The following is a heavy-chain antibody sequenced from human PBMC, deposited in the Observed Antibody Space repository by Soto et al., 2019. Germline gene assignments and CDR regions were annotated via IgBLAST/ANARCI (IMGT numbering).Heavy chain of an antibody. CDR3: VRDGTKTLRDWFDP. CDR2: VYSSGGT. J-gene: IGHJ5*02. V-gene: IGHV4-4*07. Sequence: PSETLSLTCSVSGGSISSYYWSWIRQSPGKGLEWIGCVYSSGGTHYNPSLKSRVTISLDTSKKQFSLKLRSVTAADTAVYYCVRDGTKTLRDWFDPWGQGISVTVSS. D-gene: IGHD1-1*01. CDR1: GGSISSYY.